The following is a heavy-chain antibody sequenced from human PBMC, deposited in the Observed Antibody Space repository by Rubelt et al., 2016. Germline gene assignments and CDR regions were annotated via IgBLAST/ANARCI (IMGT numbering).Heavy chain of an antibody. CDR2: IYFSGST. D-gene: IGHD6-13*01. V-gene: IGHV4-39*07. CDR1: GGSISSTTYY. CDR3: ARGGAAAGPFDP. Sequence: QLQLQESGPGLVKPSETLSLTCTVSGGSISSTTYYWGWIRHPPGKGLEWIGAIYFSGSTYYSPSLKSRLTISVDTSKNQFSLKLNSVTAADTAVYYCARGGAAAGPFDPWGQGTLVTVSS. J-gene: IGHJ5*02.